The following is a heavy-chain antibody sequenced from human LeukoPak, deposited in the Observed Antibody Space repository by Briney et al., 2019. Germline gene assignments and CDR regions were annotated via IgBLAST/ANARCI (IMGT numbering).Heavy chain of an antibody. CDR2: INWNGGST. V-gene: IGHV3-20*04. J-gene: IGHJ4*02. Sequence: GGSLRLSCAVSVFTFDVHGMSWVRHAPGKGLECVSGINWNGGSTGYADSVEGRFTISRDNAKNSLYLQMNSLRAEDTALYYCAGGDRNGWYFDYWGQGTLVTVSS. CDR3: AGGDRNGWYFDY. CDR1: VFTFDVHG. D-gene: IGHD6-19*01.